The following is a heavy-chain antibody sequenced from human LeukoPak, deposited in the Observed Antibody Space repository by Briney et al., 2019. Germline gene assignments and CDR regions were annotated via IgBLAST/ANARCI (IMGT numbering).Heavy chain of an antibody. Sequence: RGSLRLSCAASGFTFSSYGMHWVRQAPGKGLEWVAFIRYDGSNKYYADSVKGRFTISRDNSKNTLYLQMNSLRAEDTAVYYCAKVRFLEWLPNYFDYWGQGTLVTVSS. V-gene: IGHV3-30*02. J-gene: IGHJ4*02. CDR2: IRYDGSNK. CDR1: GFTFSSYG. D-gene: IGHD3-3*01. CDR3: AKVRFLEWLPNYFDY.